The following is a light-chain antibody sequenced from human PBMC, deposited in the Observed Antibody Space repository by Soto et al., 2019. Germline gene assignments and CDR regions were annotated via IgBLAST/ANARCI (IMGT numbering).Light chain of an antibody. CDR2: GAS. J-gene: IGKJ1*01. CDR3: QQYGSAPWT. CDR1: QSVTSSY. V-gene: IGKV3-20*01. Sequence: EIVLTQSPDTLSLSPGERATLSCRASQSVTSSYLAWYQQRPGRAPRLLIYGASSRATDIPDRLIGSGSGTDFTLTISRLEPEDFAVYYCQQYGSAPWTFVQGTKVEIK.